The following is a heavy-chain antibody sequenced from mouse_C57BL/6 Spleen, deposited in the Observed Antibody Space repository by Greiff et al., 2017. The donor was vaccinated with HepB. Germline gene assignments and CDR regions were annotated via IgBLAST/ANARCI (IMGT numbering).Heavy chain of an antibody. D-gene: IGHD1-1*01. CDR3: ARGCNYYGSSYGYFDV. Sequence: VQLQQSGAELARPGASVKLSCKASGYTFTSYGISWVKQRTGQGLEWIGEIYPRGGNTYYNEKFKGKATLTADKSSSTAYMELRSLTSEDSAVYFCARGCNYYGSSYGYFDVWGTGTTVTVSS. J-gene: IGHJ1*03. CDR1: GYTFTSYG. CDR2: IYPRGGNT. V-gene: IGHV1-81*01.